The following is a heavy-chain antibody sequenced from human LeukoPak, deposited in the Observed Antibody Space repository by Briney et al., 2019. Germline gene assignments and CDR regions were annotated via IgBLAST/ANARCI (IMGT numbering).Heavy chain of an antibody. CDR1: GGAISNYY. CDR3: ARAPGGNPTTHYFDY. D-gene: IGHD1-14*01. Sequence: PSETLSLTCTVSGGAISNYYWSWIRQPPGKGLEWIAYIFYSGSTNYNPSLKSRVTISVDTSKNQFSLKLTSVTAADTAVYYCARAPGGNPTTHYFDYWGQGALVTVSS. CDR2: IFYSGST. J-gene: IGHJ4*02. V-gene: IGHV4-59*01.